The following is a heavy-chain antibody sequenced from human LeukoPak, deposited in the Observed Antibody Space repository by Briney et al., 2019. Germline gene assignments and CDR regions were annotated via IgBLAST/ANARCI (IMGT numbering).Heavy chain of an antibody. D-gene: IGHD5-18*01. CDR3: AKEAGIQLWTPRLHYFDY. V-gene: IGHV3-7*03. Sequence: PGGTLRLSCAASGFTFSSYGMSWVRQAPGKGLEWVANINQDGSEKYYVDSVKGRFTISRDNAKNSLYLQMNSLRAEDTAVYYCAKEAGIQLWTPRLHYFDYWGQGTLVTVSS. J-gene: IGHJ4*02. CDR2: INQDGSEK. CDR1: GFTFSSYG.